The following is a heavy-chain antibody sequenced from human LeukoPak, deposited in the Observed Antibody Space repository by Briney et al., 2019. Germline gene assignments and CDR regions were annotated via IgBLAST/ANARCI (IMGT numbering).Heavy chain of an antibody. D-gene: IGHD4-17*01. V-gene: IGHV4-61*05. CDR2: IYYSGST. Sequence: PSETLSLTCTVSGGSISSSSYYWGWIRQPPGKGLEWIGYIYYSGSTNYNPSLKSRVTISVDTSKNQFSLKLSSVTAADTAVYYCARVDSAVTTRYNWFDPWGQGTLVTVSS. J-gene: IGHJ5*02. CDR3: ARVDSAVTTRYNWFDP. CDR1: GGSISSSSYY.